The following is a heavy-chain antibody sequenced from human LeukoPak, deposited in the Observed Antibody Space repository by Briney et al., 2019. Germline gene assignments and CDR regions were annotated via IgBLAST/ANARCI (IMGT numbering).Heavy chain of an antibody. CDR2: VSGSSSYK. D-gene: IGHD2-2*01. V-gene: IGHV3-21*01. CDR3: ARDPSVVPTAVNWFDP. CDR1: GFTLSTYS. J-gene: IGHJ5*02. Sequence: PGGSLRLSCAASGFTLSTYSMNWVRQAPGKGLEWVSSVSGSSSYKYYSDSVKGRSIISRDNAKNSLYLQMNSLRAEDTGVYYCARDPSVVPTAVNWFDPWGQGTLVTVSP.